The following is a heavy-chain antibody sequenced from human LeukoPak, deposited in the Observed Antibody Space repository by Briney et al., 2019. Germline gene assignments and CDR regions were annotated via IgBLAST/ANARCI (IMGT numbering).Heavy chain of an antibody. CDR2: IYYSGST. CDR3: ARHPGAVAGTWWFDP. Sequence: SSETLSLTCTVSGGSISSYYWSWIRQPPGKGLEWIGYIYYSGSTNYNPSLKSRVTISVGTSKNQFSLELSSVTAADTAVYYCARHPGAVAGTWWFDPWGQGTLVTVSS. V-gene: IGHV4-59*08. J-gene: IGHJ5*02. D-gene: IGHD6-19*01. CDR1: GGSISSYY.